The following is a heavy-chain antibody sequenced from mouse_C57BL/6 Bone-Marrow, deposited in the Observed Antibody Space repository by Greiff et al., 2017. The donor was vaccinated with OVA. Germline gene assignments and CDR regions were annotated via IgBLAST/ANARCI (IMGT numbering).Heavy chain of an antibody. J-gene: IGHJ3*01. V-gene: IGHV1-76*01. CDR1: GYTFTDYY. CDR3: AYYDYEGFAY. D-gene: IGHD2-4*01. CDR2: IYPGSGNT. Sequence: VQLQQSGAELVRPGASVKLSCKASGYTFTDYYINWVKQRPGQGLEWIARIYPGSGNTYYNEKFKGKATLTAEKSSSTAYMQLSSLTSEDSAVYFCAYYDYEGFAYWGQGTLVTVSA.